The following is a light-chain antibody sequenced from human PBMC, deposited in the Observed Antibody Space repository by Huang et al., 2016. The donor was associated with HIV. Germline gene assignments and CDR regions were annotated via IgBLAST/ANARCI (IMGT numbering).Light chain of an antibody. CDR2: DAS. CDR3: QQRSNWPLT. V-gene: IGKV3-11*01. J-gene: IGKJ4*01. CDR1: QSISNF. Sequence: EIVLTQSPATLSLSTGEGGTLSCRASQSISNFLAWFQQKPGQAPRLLITDASNRATGIPARFSGSGSGTDFTLTISSLEPEDFAVYYCQQRSNWPLTFGGGTKVEIK.